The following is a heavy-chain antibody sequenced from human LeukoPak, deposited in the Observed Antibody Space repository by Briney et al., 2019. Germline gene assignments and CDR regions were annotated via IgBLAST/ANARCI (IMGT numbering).Heavy chain of an antibody. J-gene: IGHJ4*02. V-gene: IGHV4-34*01. Sequence: SETLSLTCAVYGGSFSGYSWTWIRQSPGKGLEWIGQINHSGTTKYNPSLNDRVTISVDTSKNQFSLKLTSVTAADTAVYYCARGAPGYWGQGTLVTVSS. CDR2: INHSGTT. D-gene: IGHD3-10*01. CDR1: GGSFSGYS. CDR3: ARGAPGY.